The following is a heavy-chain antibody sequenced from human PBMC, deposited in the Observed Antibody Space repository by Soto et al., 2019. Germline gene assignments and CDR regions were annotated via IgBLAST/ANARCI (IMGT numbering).Heavy chain of an antibody. Sequence: GGSLRLSCAASGFTFRSYWMHWVRHAPGKGLVWVSRINTDGSITYYADSVKGRFTISRDNSKNTLYLQMNSLRAEDTAEYYCAKDQGSSWYEIDYWGQGTQVTVSS. V-gene: IGHV3-74*01. CDR2: INTDGSIT. CDR1: GFTFRSYW. J-gene: IGHJ4*02. CDR3: AKDQGSSWYEIDY. D-gene: IGHD6-13*01.